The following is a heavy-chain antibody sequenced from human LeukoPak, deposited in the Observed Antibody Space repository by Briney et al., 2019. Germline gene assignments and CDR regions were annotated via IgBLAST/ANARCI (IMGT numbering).Heavy chain of an antibody. D-gene: IGHD1-14*01. CDR3: ARITGYYFDY. CDR1: GGSFSAYY. V-gene: IGHV4-34*01. Sequence: PSETLSLTCVIYGGSFSAYYWSWVRQPPGKGLGWIGEIDHSGSTNYNPSLKSRVAMSIDTSKNQFSLKLSSVTAADTAVYYCARITGYYFDYWGQGTLVTVSS. CDR2: IDHSGST. J-gene: IGHJ4*02.